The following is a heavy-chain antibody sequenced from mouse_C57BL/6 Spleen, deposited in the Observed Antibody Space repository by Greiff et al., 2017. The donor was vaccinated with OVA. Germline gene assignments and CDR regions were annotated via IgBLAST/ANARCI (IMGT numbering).Heavy chain of an antibody. V-gene: IGHV1-59*01. Sequence: QVQLQQPGAELVRPGTSVKLSCKASGYTFTSYWMHWVKQRPGQGLEWIGVIDPSDSYTNYNQKFKGKATLTVDTSPSTAYMQLSSLTSEDSAVYYCARDHYYGSSWGNYAMDYWGQGTSVTVSS. CDR2: IDPSDSYT. J-gene: IGHJ4*01. CDR1: GYTFTSYW. D-gene: IGHD1-1*01. CDR3: ARDHYYGSSWGNYAMDY.